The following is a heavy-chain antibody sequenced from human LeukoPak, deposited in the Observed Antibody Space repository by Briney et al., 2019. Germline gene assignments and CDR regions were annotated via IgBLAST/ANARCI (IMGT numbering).Heavy chain of an antibody. CDR2: INPTGGSS. Sequence: ASVKVSCKAPGYTFTNYYMHWVRQPPAQGLEWMGIINPTGGSSSYAQKFQGRVTMTMDTSTSTVYMELRSLRSEDTAVYYGARGPHDGSGWYEFWGQGTLVTVSS. D-gene: IGHD3-22*01. CDR1: GYTFTNYY. V-gene: IGHV1-46*01. J-gene: IGHJ5*01. CDR3: ARGPHDGSGWYEF.